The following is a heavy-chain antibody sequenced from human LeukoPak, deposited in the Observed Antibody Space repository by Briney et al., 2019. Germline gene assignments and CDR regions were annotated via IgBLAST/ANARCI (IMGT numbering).Heavy chain of an antibody. V-gene: IGHV3-74*01. CDR3: ARDFRVVALYYYGMDV. D-gene: IGHD2-15*01. CDR1: GFTFSSYA. Sequence: GGSLRLSCAASGFTFSSYAMHWVRQAPGKGLVWVSRIKSDGSSATYADSVKGRFTISRDNAKNSLYLQMNSLRAEDTAVYYCARDFRVVALYYYGMDVWGQGTTVTVSS. J-gene: IGHJ6*02. CDR2: IKSDGSSA.